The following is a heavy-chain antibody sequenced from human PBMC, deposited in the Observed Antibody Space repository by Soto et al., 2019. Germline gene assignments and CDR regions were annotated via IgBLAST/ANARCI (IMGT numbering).Heavy chain of an antibody. CDR1: GFTSSNYW. Sequence: GVSLRLSCAASGFTSSNYWMHWVRQAPGKGLVWVSRINSDGSSTDYADSVKGRFTISRDNAKNTLYLQMNSLRAEDTAVYYCARYSSGWSPHGMDVWGQGTTVTVSS. V-gene: IGHV3-74*01. D-gene: IGHD6-19*01. CDR3: ARYSSGWSPHGMDV. J-gene: IGHJ6*02. CDR2: INSDGSST.